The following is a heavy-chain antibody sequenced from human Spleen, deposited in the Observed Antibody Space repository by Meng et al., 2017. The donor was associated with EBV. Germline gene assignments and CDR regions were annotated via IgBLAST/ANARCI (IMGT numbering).Heavy chain of an antibody. J-gene: IGHJ5*02. CDR3: ARESPDRSTDP. V-gene: IGHV1-69*01. CDR1: GDTFGYYT. Sequence: VEAVPSGAEVKNPGCSVKVSCKVSGDTFGYYTISWVRQAPGQGTEWMGGIIPIYGTTSYAQKFQGRVMISADESTTTAYMEMRSLTLDDTAVYYCARESPDRSTDPWGQGTLVTVSS. CDR2: IIPIYGTT.